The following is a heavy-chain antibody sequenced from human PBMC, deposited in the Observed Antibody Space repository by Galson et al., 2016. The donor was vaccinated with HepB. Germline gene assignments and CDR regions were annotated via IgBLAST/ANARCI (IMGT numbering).Heavy chain of an antibody. V-gene: IGHV1-18*01. J-gene: IGHJ4*02. CDR2: VSAYNGNT. Sequence: SVKVSCKASGYRFTSFGITWVRQAPGQGLEWMGWVSAYNGNTNYAQTFRGRVTMTTDTTTNTAYMELRSLRSDDTAVYYCARVHPIPVVRVESYFDYWGQGTLVTVSS. D-gene: IGHD3-10*01. CDR1: GYRFTSFG. CDR3: ARVHPIPVVRVESYFDY.